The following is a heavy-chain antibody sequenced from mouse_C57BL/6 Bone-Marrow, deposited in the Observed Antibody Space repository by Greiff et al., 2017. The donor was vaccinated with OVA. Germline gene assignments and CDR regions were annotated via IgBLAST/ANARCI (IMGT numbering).Heavy chain of an antibody. V-gene: IGHV1-18*01. D-gene: IGHD2-1*01. CDR2: INPNNGGT. CDR3: SRRGLLWSYYAMDY. J-gene: IGHJ4*01. CDR1: GYTFTDYN. Sequence: VQLQQSGPELVKPGASVKIPCKASGYTFTDYNMDWVKQSHGKSLEWIGDINPNNGGTIYNQKFKGQATLTVDKSSSTAYMGLHSLTSEDTAFYYWSRRGLLWSYYAMDYWGQGTSVTGSS.